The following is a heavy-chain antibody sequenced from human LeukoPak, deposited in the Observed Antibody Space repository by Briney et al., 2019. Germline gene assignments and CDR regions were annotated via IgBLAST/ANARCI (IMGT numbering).Heavy chain of an antibody. CDR3: ARPYSSGWYYY. J-gene: IGHJ4*02. Sequence: SEALSLTRTVSGGSISSYYWSWIRQPPGKGLEWIGYIYYSGSTNYNPSLKSRVTISVDTSKSQFSLKLSSVTAADTAVYYCARPYSSGWYYYWGQGTLVTVSS. V-gene: IGHV4-59*12. CDR1: GGSISSYY. D-gene: IGHD6-19*01. CDR2: IYYSGST.